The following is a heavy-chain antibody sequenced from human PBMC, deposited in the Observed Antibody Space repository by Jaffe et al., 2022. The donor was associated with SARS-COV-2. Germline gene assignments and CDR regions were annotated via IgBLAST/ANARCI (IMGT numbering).Heavy chain of an antibody. Sequence: QVQLVQSGAEVKKPGSSVKVSCKASGGTFSSYAISWVRQAPGQGLEWMGGIIPIFGTANYAQKFQGRVTITADESTSTAYMELSSLRSEDTAVYYCASNGVYCSGGSCYSGYYGMDVWGQGTTVTVSS. J-gene: IGHJ6*02. CDR2: IIPIFGTA. D-gene: IGHD2-15*01. CDR3: ASNGVYCSGGSCYSGYYGMDV. CDR1: GGTFSSYA. V-gene: IGHV1-69*01.